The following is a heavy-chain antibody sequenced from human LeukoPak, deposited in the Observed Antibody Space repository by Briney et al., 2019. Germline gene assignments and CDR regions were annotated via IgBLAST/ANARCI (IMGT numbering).Heavy chain of an antibody. CDR2: IKQDGSEK. V-gene: IGHV3-7*01. Sequence: GGSLRLSCAASGFTFSSYWMSWVRQAPGKGLEWVANIKQDGSEKYYVDSVKGRFTISRDNAKNSLYLQMNSLRAEDTAVYYCARDRGGPVYYYYYMDVWGKGTTVTVSS. CDR3: ARDRGGPVYYYYYMDV. D-gene: IGHD3-10*01. CDR1: GFTFSSYW. J-gene: IGHJ6*03.